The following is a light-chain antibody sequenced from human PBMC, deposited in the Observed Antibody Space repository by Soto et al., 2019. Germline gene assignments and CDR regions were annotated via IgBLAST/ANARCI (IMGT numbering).Light chain of an antibody. CDR1: QSVSSY. J-gene: IGKJ5*01. V-gene: IGKV3-11*01. CDR2: DAS. CDR3: QQRSNWAIT. Sequence: EIVVTQSPATLSLSPGEITTLACRASQSVSSYLAWYQQKPGQAPRLLIYDASNRATGIPARFSGSGSGTDLTLTISSLEPEDFAVYYCQQRSNWAITVGQGTRLEI.